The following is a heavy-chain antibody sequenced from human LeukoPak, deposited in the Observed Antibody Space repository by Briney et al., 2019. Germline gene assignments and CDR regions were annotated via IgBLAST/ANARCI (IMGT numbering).Heavy chain of an antibody. V-gene: IGHV3-11*01. Sequence: GRSLRLSCAASGFTFSDYYMSWIRQAPGKGLEWVSYISSSGSTIYYADSVKGRFTISRDNAKNSLYLQMNSLRAEDTAVYYCARHTLWFGESSLDYWGQGTLVTVSS. CDR2: ISSSGSTI. J-gene: IGHJ4*02. CDR1: GFTFSDYY. D-gene: IGHD3-10*01. CDR3: ARHTLWFGESSLDY.